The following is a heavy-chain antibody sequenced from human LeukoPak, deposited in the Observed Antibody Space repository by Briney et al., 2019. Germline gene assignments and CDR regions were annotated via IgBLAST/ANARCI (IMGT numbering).Heavy chain of an antibody. CDR3: ARRITIFGVVIMHDAFDI. D-gene: IGHD3-3*01. CDR2: IYYSGST. V-gene: IGHV4-34*01. Sequence: SETLSLTCAVYGGSFSGYYWSWIRQPPGKGLEWIGSIYYSGSTYYNPSLKSRVTISVDTSKNQFSLKLSSVTAADTAVYYCARRITIFGVVIMHDAFDIWGQGTMVTVSS. CDR1: GGSFSGYY. J-gene: IGHJ3*02.